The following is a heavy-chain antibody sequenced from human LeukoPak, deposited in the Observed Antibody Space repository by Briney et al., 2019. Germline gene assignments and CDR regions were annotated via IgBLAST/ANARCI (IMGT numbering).Heavy chain of an antibody. CDR1: GDSFSSHY. D-gene: IGHD4-17*01. J-gene: IGHJ3*02. V-gene: IGHV4-59*11. CDR2: ISHIGRT. CDR3: ARDLVTVTKGFDI. Sequence: SETLSLTCAVSGDSFSSHYWTWIRQSPGTGLEWIGYISHIGRTNYNPSLKSRVTISIDTPKNQFSLKLRSVTAADTAVYYCARDLVTVTKGFDIWGQGTMVSVSS.